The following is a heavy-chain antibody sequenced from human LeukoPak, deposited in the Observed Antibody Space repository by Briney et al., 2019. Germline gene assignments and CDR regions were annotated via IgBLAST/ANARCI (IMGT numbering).Heavy chain of an antibody. D-gene: IGHD2-21*02. CDR2: IYDSGST. CDR3: ARVRTAIPY. J-gene: IGHJ4*02. CDR1: GGSISNYY. V-gene: IGHV4-59*01. Sequence: SETLSLTCTVTGGSISNYYWSWIRQPPGKGLEWIGYIYDSGSTNYNPSLKSRVAISVDTSKNQFFLKLSSVTAADTAVYYCARVRTAIPYWGQGTLVTVSS.